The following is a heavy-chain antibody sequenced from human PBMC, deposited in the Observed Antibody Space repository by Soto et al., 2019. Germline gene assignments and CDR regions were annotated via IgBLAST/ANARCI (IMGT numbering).Heavy chain of an antibody. CDR2: INAGNGNT. D-gene: IGHD3-3*01. CDR1: GYTFTSYA. J-gene: IGHJ4*02. CDR3: AKSYYDFWSGYYATTLDY. Sequence: AASVKVSCKASGYTFTSYAMRWVRQAPGQRLEWMGWINAGNGNTKYSQKFQGRVTITRDTSASTAYMELSSLRSEDTAVYYCAKSYYDFWSGYYATTLDYWGQGTLVTVSS. V-gene: IGHV1-3*01.